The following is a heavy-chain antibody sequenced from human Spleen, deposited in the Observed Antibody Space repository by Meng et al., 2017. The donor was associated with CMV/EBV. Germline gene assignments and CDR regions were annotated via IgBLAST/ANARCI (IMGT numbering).Heavy chain of an antibody. D-gene: IGHD6-19*01. CDR1: GYTFTGYY. J-gene: IGHJ6*02. CDR3: ARDGTVASYYYYYYGMDV. V-gene: IGHV1-2*02. Sequence: ASVKVSCKASGYTFTGYYMHWVRQAPGQGLEWMGWINPNSGGTNYAQKFQGRVTMTRDTSISTAYMELSRLRSDDTAVYYFARDGTVASYYYYYYGMDVWGQGTTVTVSS. CDR2: INPNSGGT.